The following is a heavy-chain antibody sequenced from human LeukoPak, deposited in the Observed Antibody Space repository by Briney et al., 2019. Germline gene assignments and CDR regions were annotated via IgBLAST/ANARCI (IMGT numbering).Heavy chain of an antibody. J-gene: IGHJ4*02. V-gene: IGHV3-30*04. Sequence: GGSLRLSCAASGFTFSHYAMYWVRQAPGKGLEWVALISYDVSEQHYADSVKGRFTISRDSSKNKLYLQMNTLRPEDTAVYYCARERTGFYAEYWGQGTLVNVYS. CDR2: ISYDVSEQ. CDR3: ARERTGFYAEY. D-gene: IGHD3/OR15-3a*01. CDR1: GFTFSHYA.